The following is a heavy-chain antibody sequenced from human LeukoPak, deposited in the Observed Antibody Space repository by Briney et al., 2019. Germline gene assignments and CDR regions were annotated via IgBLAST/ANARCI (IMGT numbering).Heavy chain of an antibody. D-gene: IGHD3-9*01. CDR3: ARGNTLRYYDY. V-gene: IGHV3-74*01. Sequence: GGSLRLSCAASGFTFSSSWMHWVRQAPGKGLVWVSRINSDESTTTYADSVKGRFTISRDNAKNTLYLQMDSLRAEDTAVYYCARGNTLRYYDYWGQGTLVTVSS. J-gene: IGHJ4*02. CDR2: INSDESTT. CDR1: GFTFSSSW.